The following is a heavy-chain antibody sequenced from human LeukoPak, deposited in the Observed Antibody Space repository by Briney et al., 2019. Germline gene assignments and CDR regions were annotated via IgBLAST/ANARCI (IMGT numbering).Heavy chain of an antibody. D-gene: IGHD4-11*01. CDR1: GYTFTSYD. CDR2: MNPNSGNT. CDR3: ACGLQSGKTDY. Sequence: GASVKVSCKASGYTFTSYDINWVRQATRQGLEWMGWMNPNSGNTGYAQKLQGGVTITRNTSISTAYMELSSLRSEDTAVYYCACGLQSGKTDYWGQGTLVTVSS. V-gene: IGHV1-8*03. J-gene: IGHJ4*02.